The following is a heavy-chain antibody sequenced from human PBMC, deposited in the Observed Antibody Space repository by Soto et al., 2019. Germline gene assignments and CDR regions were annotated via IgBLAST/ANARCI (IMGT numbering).Heavy chain of an antibody. D-gene: IGHD3-9*01. CDR3: ARDRDNILTGYHDY. CDR1: GFTFSNYA. V-gene: IGHV3-30-3*01. CDR2: ISSDGSEK. J-gene: IGHJ4*02. Sequence: QVQLVESGGGVVQPGRSLRVSCAASGFTFSNYAMHWVRRAPRKGLEWVAVISSDGSEKDYADSVKGRFTISRDNSKNTLYLQISSLRAEDTAVYYCARDRDNILTGYHDYWGQGTLVTVSS.